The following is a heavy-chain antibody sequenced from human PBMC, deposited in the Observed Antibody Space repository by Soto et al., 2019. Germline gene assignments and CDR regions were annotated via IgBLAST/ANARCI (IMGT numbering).Heavy chain of an antibody. CDR1: GFTFTGHY. D-gene: IGHD6-19*01. V-gene: IGHV1-2*02. CDR3: ANSGSFFRPTLGYFDY. Sequence: QVQLDQSGAEVKKPGASVKVSCKASGFTFTGHYIHWVRQAPGQGLEWIGWINPNRGGTSYAQKFQGRLTMTTATSISRAYVELRRLCSDETAFYYCANSGSFFRPTLGYFDYWGQGTLVTVSA. CDR2: INPNRGGT. J-gene: IGHJ4*02.